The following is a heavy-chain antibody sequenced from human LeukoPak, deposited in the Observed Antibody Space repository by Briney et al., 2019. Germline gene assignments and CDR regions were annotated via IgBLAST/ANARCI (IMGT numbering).Heavy chain of an antibody. V-gene: IGHV4-59*12. CDR3: ARGCMVRGVIICSGRDAFDI. Sequence: PSETLSLTCTVSGGSISSYYWSWIRQPPGKGLEWIGYIYYSGSTNYNPSLKSRVTISVDTSKNQFSLKLSSVTAADTAVYYCARGCMVRGVIICSGRDAFDIWGQGTMVTVSS. CDR2: IYYSGST. J-gene: IGHJ3*02. D-gene: IGHD3-10*01. CDR1: GGSISSYY.